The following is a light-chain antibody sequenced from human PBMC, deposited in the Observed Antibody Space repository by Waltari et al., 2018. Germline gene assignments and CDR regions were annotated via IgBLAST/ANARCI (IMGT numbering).Light chain of an antibody. CDR2: QDS. CDR3: QAWDSSTVV. V-gene: IGLV3-1*01. Sequence: SYELTQPPSVSVSPGQTASITCSGDKLGDKYACWYQQKPGQSPVLVIYQDSKRPSGIPERFSCANSGNTAALTISGTQARDEADYYCQAWDSSTVVFGGGTKLTVL. J-gene: IGLJ2*01. CDR1: KLGDKY.